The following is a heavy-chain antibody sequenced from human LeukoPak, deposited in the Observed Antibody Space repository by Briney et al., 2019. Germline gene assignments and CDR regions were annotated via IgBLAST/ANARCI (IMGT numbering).Heavy chain of an antibody. Sequence: PGGSLRLSCAASGLTLSTYGMTWVRQAPGKGLGWVSAISGSAVSTFYADSVKGRFTISRDNSKNTLYLQMNSLRAEDTAVYYCAKDLEPVFNYPVGRDGYDSTPLDYWGQGTLVTVSS. J-gene: IGHJ4*02. CDR1: GLTLSTYG. CDR3: AKDLEPVFNYPVGRDGYDSTPLDY. V-gene: IGHV3-23*01. CDR2: ISGSAVST. D-gene: IGHD5-24*01.